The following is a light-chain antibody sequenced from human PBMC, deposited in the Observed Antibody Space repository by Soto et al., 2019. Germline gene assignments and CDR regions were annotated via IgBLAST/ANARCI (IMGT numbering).Light chain of an antibody. J-gene: IGLJ2*01. CDR1: STDVGAYNF. CDR3: SSYTTTSTVL. V-gene: IGLV2-14*01. CDR2: DVN. Sequence: QSALTQPASVSGSPGQSITISCTGTSTDVGAYNFVSWYQQYPGKAPKLMIYDVNYRPPGISYRFSGSKSGNTASLIISGLQTEDEADYHCSSYTTTSTVLFGGWTKLTVL.